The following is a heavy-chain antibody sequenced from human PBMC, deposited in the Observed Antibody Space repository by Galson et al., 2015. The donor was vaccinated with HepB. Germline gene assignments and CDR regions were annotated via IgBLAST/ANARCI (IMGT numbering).Heavy chain of an antibody. J-gene: IGHJ4*02. CDR3: ARDSRYSRRVGARGDYFDY. D-gene: IGHD1-26*01. Sequence: ETLSLTCAVYGGSFSGYYWSWIRQPPGKGLEWIGEINHSGSTNYNPSLKSRVTISVDTSKNQFSLKLSSVTAADTAVYYCARDSRYSRRVGARGDYFDYWGQGTLVTVSS. CDR1: GGSFSGYY. V-gene: IGHV4-34*01. CDR2: INHSGST.